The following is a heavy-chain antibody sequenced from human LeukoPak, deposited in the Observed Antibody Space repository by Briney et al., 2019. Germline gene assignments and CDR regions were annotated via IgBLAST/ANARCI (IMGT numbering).Heavy chain of an antibody. CDR2: IYTSGST. CDR3: ARGTTVTQYYYYYYMDV. CDR1: GGSISSYY. D-gene: IGHD4-11*01. J-gene: IGHJ6*03. Sequence: SETLSLTCTVSGGSISSYYWSWIRQPAGKGLEWIGRIYTSGSTNYNPSLKSRVTMSVDTSKNQFSLKLSSVTAADTAVYYCARGTTVTQYYYYYYMDVRGKGTTVTVSS. V-gene: IGHV4-4*07.